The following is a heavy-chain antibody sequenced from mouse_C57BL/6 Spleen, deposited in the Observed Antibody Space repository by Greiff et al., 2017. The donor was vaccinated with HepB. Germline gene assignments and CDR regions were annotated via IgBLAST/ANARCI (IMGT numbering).Heavy chain of an antibody. CDR1: GFNIKDDY. V-gene: IGHV14-4*01. J-gene: IGHJ4*01. Sequence: VQLQQSGAELVRPGASVKLSCTASGFNIKDDYMHWVKQRPEQGREWIGWIDPENGDTEYASKFQGKATITAATSSNTAYLQLSSLTSEDTAVYYCTKARIPGAMDYWGQGTSVTVSS. CDR3: TKARIPGAMDY. CDR2: IDPENGDT.